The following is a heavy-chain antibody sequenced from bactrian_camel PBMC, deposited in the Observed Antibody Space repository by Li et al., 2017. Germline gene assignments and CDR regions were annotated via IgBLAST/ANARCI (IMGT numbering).Heavy chain of an antibody. V-gene: IGHV3S26*01. CDR3: AADSRLKAWWAPLRKERYQY. J-gene: IGHJ4*01. D-gene: IGHD7*01. CDR2: IDRDHST. Sequence: QVQLVESGGGLVHPGGSLTLSCAASEYTDSTYCMGWFRQIPGKEREGLATIDRDHSTSCADSVKGRFTISQDSGENNLYLQMNSLKPEDTAMYYCAADSRLKAWWAPLRKERYQYWGQGTQVTVS. CDR1: EYTDSTYC.